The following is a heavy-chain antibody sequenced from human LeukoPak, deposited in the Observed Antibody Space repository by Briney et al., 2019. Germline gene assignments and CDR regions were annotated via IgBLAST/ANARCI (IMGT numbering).Heavy chain of an antibody. V-gene: IGHV4-39*01. J-gene: IGHJ4*02. CDR3: ARRGGSYRYFDY. D-gene: IGHD1-26*01. Sequence: SETLSLTCTVSGGSISGSSYYWGWIRQPPGKGLEWIGSIYYSGSTYYNPSLKSRVTISVDTSKNQFSLKLSSMTAADTAVYYCARRGGSYRYFDYWGQGALVTVSS. CDR2: IYYSGST. CDR1: GGSISGSSYY.